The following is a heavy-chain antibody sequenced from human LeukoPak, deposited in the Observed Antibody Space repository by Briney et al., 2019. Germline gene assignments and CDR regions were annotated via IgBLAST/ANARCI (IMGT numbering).Heavy chain of an antibody. Sequence: PGGSLRLSCAASGFTFSSYEMNWVRQAPGKGLEWVSYISSSGSTIYYADSVKGRFTISRDNAKSSLYLQMNSLRAEDTAVYYCARAPPYYYGSGSYPLDYWGQGTLVTVSS. J-gene: IGHJ4*02. D-gene: IGHD3-10*01. CDR3: ARAPPYYYGSGSYPLDY. CDR2: ISSSGSTI. CDR1: GFTFSSYE. V-gene: IGHV3-48*03.